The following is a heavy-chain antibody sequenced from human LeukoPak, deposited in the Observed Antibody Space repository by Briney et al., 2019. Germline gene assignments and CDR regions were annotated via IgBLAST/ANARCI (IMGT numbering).Heavy chain of an antibody. D-gene: IGHD2-15*01. CDR2: ISGSGGST. CDR3: AKDSRLYCSGGSCYRYFDY. CDR1: GFTFSSYA. Sequence: PGGSLRLSCAASGFTFSSYAMSWVRQAPGKGLEWVSAISGSGGSTYYADSVKGRFTISRDNSKNTLYLQMNSLRAEDTAVYYCAKDSRLYCSGGSCYRYFDYWAREPWSPSPQ. J-gene: IGHJ4*02. V-gene: IGHV3-23*01.